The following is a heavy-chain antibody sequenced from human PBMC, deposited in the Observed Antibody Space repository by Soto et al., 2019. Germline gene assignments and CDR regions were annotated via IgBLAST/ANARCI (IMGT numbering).Heavy chain of an antibody. CDR1: GGTFSSYT. V-gene: IGHV1-69*12. Sequence: QVQLVQSGAEVKKPGSSVTVSCKASGGTFSSYTISWVRQAPGQGLEWMGGIIPIFGTANYAQKFQGRVTITADESTSPPYMELSSLRSEDTAVYYCARGNHRWLQLWYFDLWGRGTLVTVSS. J-gene: IGHJ2*01. CDR2: IIPIFGTA. CDR3: ARGNHRWLQLWYFDL. D-gene: IGHD5-12*01.